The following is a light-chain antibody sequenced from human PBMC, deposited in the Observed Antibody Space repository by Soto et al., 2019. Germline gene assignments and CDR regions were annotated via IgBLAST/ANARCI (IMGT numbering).Light chain of an antibody. Sequence: SYELTQPPSVSVAPGKTASISCGGNNIGSKGVHWYQQKPGQAPVLVIYSDTDLPPVIPERFSGSNSANLATLTISRVEAGDEADYYCQVWDSGXAHVXXXGGXKXTVL. CDR3: QVWDSGXAHVX. CDR1: NIGSKG. CDR2: SDT. J-gene: IGLJ2*01. V-gene: IGLV3-21*04.